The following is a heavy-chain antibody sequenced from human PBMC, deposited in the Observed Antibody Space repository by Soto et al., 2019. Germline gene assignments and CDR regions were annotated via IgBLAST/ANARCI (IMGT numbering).Heavy chain of an antibody. D-gene: IGHD5-12*01. CDR2: ISYDGSNK. V-gene: IGHV3-30*18. J-gene: IGHJ4*02. Sequence: GGSLRLSCAASGFTFSSYGMHWVRQAPGKGLEWVAVISYDGSNKYYADSVKGRFTISRDNSKNTLYLQMNSLRAEDTAVYYCAKEKGYSYGGNIVATIFYFDYWGQGTLVTVSS. CDR1: GFTFSSYG. CDR3: AKEKGYSYGGNIVATIFYFDY.